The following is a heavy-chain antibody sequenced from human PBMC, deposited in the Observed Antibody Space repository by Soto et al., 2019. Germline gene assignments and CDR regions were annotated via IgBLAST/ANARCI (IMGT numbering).Heavy chain of an antibody. D-gene: IGHD4-17*01. CDR2: IIPIFGTA. CDR1: GGTFSSYA. CDR3: ARPAYGDYVPYYYYGMDV. J-gene: IGHJ6*02. Sequence: QVQLVQSGAEVKKPGSSVKVSCKASGGTFSSYAISWVRQAPGQGLEWMGGIIPIFGTANYAQKFQGRVTITADESTSTAYMALSSLRSEDTAVYYCARPAYGDYVPYYYYGMDVWGQGTTVTVSS. V-gene: IGHV1-69*01.